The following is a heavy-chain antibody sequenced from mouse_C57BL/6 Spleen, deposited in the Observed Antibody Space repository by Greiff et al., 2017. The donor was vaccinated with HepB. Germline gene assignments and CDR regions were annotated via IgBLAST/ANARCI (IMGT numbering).Heavy chain of an antibody. CDR2: ILPGSGST. J-gene: IGHJ3*01. CDR3: ARLGYYDYDGGFAY. D-gene: IGHD2-4*01. Sequence: VMLVESGAELMKPGASVKLSCKATGYTLTGYWIEWVKQRPGHGLEWIGEILPGSGSTNYNEKFKGKATFTADTSSNTAYMQLSSLTTEDSAIYYCARLGYYDYDGGFAYWGQGTLVTVSA. CDR1: GYTLTGYW. V-gene: IGHV1-9*01.